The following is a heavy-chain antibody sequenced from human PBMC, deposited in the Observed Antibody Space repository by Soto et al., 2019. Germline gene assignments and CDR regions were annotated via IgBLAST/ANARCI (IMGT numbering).Heavy chain of an antibody. D-gene: IGHD3-10*01. Sequence: SETLSLTCAVYGGSFSGYYWSWIRQPPGKGLEWIGEINHSGSTNYNPSLKSRVTISVDTSKNQFSLNLSSVTAADTAVYYCARARRANYYGADAFDIWGQGTLVTVSS. J-gene: IGHJ3*02. CDR2: INHSGST. V-gene: IGHV4-34*01. CDR1: GGSFSGYY. CDR3: ARARRANYYGADAFDI.